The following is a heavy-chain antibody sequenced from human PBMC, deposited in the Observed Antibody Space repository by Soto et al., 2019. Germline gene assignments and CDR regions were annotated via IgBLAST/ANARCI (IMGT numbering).Heavy chain of an antibody. D-gene: IGHD3-22*01. CDR1: GGSFSGYY. V-gene: IGHV4-34*01. Sequence: SETLSLTCAVYGGSFSGYYWSWIRQPPGKGLEWIGEINHSGSTNYNPSLKSRVTISVDTSKNQFSLKLSSVTAADTAVYYCARIRVVIFYYYYMDVWGKGTTVTVSS. CDR2: INHSGST. CDR3: ARIRVVIFYYYYMDV. J-gene: IGHJ6*03.